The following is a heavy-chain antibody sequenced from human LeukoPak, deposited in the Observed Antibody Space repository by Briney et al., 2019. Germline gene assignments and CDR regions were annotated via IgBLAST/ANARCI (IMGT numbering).Heavy chain of an antibody. J-gene: IGHJ4*02. CDR1: GGTFSRYA. D-gene: IGHD2-15*01. CDR3: ASRILDYCSGGSCYSAFDY. CDR2: INLSGGST. Sequence: ASVKVSCKASGGTFSRYAISWVRQAPGQGLEWMGIINLSGGSTRSAQRFQGRVTMTRDTSTSTVYMEMSSLRSEDTAVYYCASRILDYCSGGSCYSAFDYWGQGTLVTVSS. V-gene: IGHV1-46*01.